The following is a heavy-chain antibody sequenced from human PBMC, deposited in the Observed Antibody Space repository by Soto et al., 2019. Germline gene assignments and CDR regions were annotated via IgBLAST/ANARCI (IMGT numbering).Heavy chain of an antibody. CDR3: ARDKITGLFDY. Sequence: SETLSLTCAVYGGSFSDYYWTWIRQPPGTGLEWIGEINHSGSTNYNPSLKSRVTISVDTSKNQFSLKLTSVTAADTAVYYCARDKITGLFDYWGQGTLVTISS. D-gene: IGHD2-8*02. CDR2: INHSGST. CDR1: GGSFSDYY. J-gene: IGHJ4*02. V-gene: IGHV4-34*01.